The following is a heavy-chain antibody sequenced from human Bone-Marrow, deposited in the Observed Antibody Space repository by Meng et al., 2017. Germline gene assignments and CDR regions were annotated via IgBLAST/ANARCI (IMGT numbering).Heavy chain of an antibody. CDR2: IHYSGST. J-gene: IGHJ4*02. D-gene: IGHD5-18*01. V-gene: IGHV4-61*01. CDR1: GGSISSSSYY. CDR3: ARDSRGNTYGYFDY. Sequence: GSLRLSCTVSGGSISSSSYYCTWIRQPPGKGLEWIGYIHYSGSTNYNPSLESRVTISVDTSKNQFSLKLNSVTAADTAVYYCARDSRGNTYGYFDYWGQGTLVTVSS.